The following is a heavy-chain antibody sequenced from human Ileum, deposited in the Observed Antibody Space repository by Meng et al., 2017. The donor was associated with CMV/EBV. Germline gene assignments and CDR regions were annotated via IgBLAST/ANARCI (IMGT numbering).Heavy chain of an antibody. CDR2: FNHYGST. J-gene: IGHJ4*02. CDR3: ASGKSNLEY. V-gene: IGHV4-34*01. D-gene: IGHD4-11*01. Sequence: QGQLQEWGAGPLKPSETLSLTCAVYGGSFSGYYWSWIRQVPGKGLEWIGEFNHYGSTNYNPSLKSRVTISVDTSKNQFSLNLSSVTAADTAVYYCASGKSNLEYWGQGTLVTVSS. CDR1: GGSFSGYY.